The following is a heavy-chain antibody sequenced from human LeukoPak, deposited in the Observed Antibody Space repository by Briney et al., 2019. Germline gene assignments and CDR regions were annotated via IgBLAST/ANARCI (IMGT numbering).Heavy chain of an antibody. J-gene: IGHJ3*02. CDR3: ARDGGYSYGNAFDI. D-gene: IGHD5-18*01. CDR2: ISSSSSYI. V-gene: IGHV3-21*01. Sequence: GGSLRLSCAAPGFTFSSYSMNWVRQAPGQGLEWVSSISSSSSYIYYADSVKGRFTISRDNSKNSLYLQMNSLRAEDTAVYYCARDGGYSYGNAFDIWGQGTMVTVSS. CDR1: GFTFSSYS.